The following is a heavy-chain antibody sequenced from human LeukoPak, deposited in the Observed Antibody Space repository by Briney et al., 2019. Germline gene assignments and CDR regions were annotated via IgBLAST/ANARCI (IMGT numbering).Heavy chain of an antibody. Sequence: GGSLRLSCAASGFTFSSYAMHWVRQAPGKGLEWVAVISYDGSNKYYADPVKGRFTISRDNSKNTLYLQMNSLRAEDTAVYYCARRYSYGYYYYYGMDVWGQGTTVTVSS. CDR1: GFTFSSYA. V-gene: IGHV3-30-3*01. J-gene: IGHJ6*02. D-gene: IGHD5-18*01. CDR2: ISYDGSNK. CDR3: ARRYSYGYYYYYGMDV.